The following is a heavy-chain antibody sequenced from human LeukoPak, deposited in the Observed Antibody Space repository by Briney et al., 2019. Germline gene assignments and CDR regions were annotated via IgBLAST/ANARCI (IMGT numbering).Heavy chain of an antibody. Sequence: PSETLSLTCAVYGGSFSGYYWSWIRQPPGKGLEWIGEINHSGSTNYNPSLKSRVTISVDTSKNQFSLNLSSVTAADTAVYYCARVSRGYYGSGTYYPENTDYWGQGTLVTVSS. V-gene: IGHV4-34*01. CDR2: INHSGST. D-gene: IGHD3-10*01. CDR3: ARVSRGYYGSGTYYPENTDY. J-gene: IGHJ4*02. CDR1: GGSFSGYY.